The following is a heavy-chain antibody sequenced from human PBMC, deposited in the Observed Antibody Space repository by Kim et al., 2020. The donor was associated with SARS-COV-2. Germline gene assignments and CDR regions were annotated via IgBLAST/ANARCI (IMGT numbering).Heavy chain of an antibody. Sequence: GGSLRLSCGASGFTFSNYGLSWVRQAPGKGLEWVSVISGSGGSTYNPDSLKGRFTISRDNSNNTLFLQMTSLRAEDTAVYYCAKHLTGTNSFDYWGQGTLVTVSS. D-gene: IGHD1-1*01. J-gene: IGHJ4*02. CDR2: ISGSGGST. V-gene: IGHV3-23*01. CDR1: GFTFSNYG. CDR3: AKHLTGTNSFDY.